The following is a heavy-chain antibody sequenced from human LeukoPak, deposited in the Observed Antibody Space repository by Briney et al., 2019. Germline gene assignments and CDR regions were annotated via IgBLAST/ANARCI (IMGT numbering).Heavy chain of an antibody. CDR1: GYTFTGYY. CDR2: INPNSGGT. J-gene: IGHJ4*02. D-gene: IGHD3-22*01. Sequence: ASVKVSCKASGYTFTGYYMHWVRQAPGQGLEWMGWINPNSGGTNYAQKFQGWVTMTRDTSISTAYVELSRLRSDDTAVYYCARAPPYYYDSSGTYYFDYWGQGTLVTVSS. V-gene: IGHV1-2*04. CDR3: ARAPPYYYDSSGTYYFDY.